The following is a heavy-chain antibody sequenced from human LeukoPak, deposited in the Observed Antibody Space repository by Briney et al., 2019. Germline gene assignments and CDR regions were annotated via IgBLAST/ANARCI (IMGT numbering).Heavy chain of an antibody. Sequence: KPGGSLRLSCAASGFTFSSYSMNWVRQAPGKGLEWVSSISSSSSYIYYADSVKGRFTISRDNAKNSLYLQMNSLRAEDTAVYYCARDGELLPGYGSYYYYGMDVWGQGTTVTVSS. J-gene: IGHJ6*02. CDR1: GFTFSSYS. D-gene: IGHD1-26*01. V-gene: IGHV3-21*01. CDR3: ARDGELLPGYGSYYYYGMDV. CDR2: ISSSSSYI.